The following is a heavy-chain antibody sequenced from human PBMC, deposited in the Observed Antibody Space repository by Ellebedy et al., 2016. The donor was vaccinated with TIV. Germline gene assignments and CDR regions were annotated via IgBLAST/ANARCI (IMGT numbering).Heavy chain of an antibody. CDR2: MNPKSGKT. J-gene: IGHJ5*02. V-gene: IGHV1-8*01. CDR1: GYTFTSYD. Sequence: AASVKVSCKASGYTFTSYDIHWVRQATGQGLEWMGWMNPKSGKTGYAQKFQDRVTMTTNTSINAAYMNVSSLRFEDTAVYYCTRGGTTGFDPWGQGTLVTVSS. CDR3: TRGGTTGFDP. D-gene: IGHD1-14*01.